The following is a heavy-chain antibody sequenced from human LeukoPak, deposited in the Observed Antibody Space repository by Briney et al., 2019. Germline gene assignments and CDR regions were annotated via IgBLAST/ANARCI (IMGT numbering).Heavy chain of an antibody. CDR2: MNPNSGNT. D-gene: IGHD6-19*01. J-gene: IGHJ6*03. V-gene: IGHV1-8*02. CDR1: GYTFTSYA. CDR3: ARAPKVAGKVRGYYMDV. Sequence: GASVKVSCKASGYTFTSYAMNWVRQAPGQGLEWMGWMNPNSGNTGYAQEFQGRVTMTRNTSISTAYMELSSLRSEDTAVYYCARAPKVAGKVRGYYMDVWGKGTTVTISS.